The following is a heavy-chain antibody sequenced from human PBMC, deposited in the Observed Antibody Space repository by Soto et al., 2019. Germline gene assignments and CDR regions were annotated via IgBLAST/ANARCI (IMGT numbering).Heavy chain of an antibody. CDR2: IYWDDAK. CDR3: AHKGGGDRILDY. Sequence: PTLVNPTQTLTLTCTFSGFSLSTSGVGVCWIRQPPGKALEWLALIYWDDAKEYSPSLKSRLTITKDTSKNQVVLIMTNMDPVDTATFYCAHKGGGDRILDYWGQGTLVTVSS. CDR1: GFSLSTSGVG. D-gene: IGHD3-16*01. J-gene: IGHJ4*02. V-gene: IGHV2-5*02.